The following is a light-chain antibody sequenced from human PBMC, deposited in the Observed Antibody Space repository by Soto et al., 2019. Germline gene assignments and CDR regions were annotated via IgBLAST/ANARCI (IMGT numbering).Light chain of an antibody. CDR3: QQYNDWLWT. Sequence: EIVLTQSPAILSLSPGERATLSCRASQSVSSYLTWYQHIPSQAPRLLIYGTSTRATGIPARFSGSGSGTEFTLTISSLQSEDFAVYYCQQYNDWLWTFGQGTKVDIK. V-gene: IGKV3-15*01. CDR2: GTS. J-gene: IGKJ1*01. CDR1: QSVSSY.